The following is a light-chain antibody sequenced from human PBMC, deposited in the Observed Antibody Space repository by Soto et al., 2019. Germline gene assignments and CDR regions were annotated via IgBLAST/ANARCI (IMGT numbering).Light chain of an antibody. CDR3: QPVGT. Sequence: EIQLTQSPSFLSASVGDRVTITCRASEGLSSYLAWYQQKPGKAPKLLIYAASTLQSGVPSRFSGSGSGTEFTRTISSLQPEDFATYYWQPVGTFGQGTKVEIK. CDR2: AAS. J-gene: IGKJ1*01. CDR1: EGLSSY. V-gene: IGKV1-9*01.